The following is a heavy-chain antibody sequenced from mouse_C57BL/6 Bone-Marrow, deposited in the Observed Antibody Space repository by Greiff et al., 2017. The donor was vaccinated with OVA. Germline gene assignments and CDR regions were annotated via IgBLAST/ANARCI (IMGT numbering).Heavy chain of an antibody. CDR2: FYPGSGSI. J-gene: IGHJ3*01. D-gene: IGHD2-4*01. Sequence: QVQLQQSGAEPVKPGASVKLSCKASGYTFTEYTIHWVKQRSGQGLEWIGWFYPGSGSIKYNEKFKDKATWTADKSSSTVYMELSRLTSEDSAVYFCARHERGYDYDLGIFAYWGQGTLVTVSA. CDR1: GYTFTEYT. CDR3: ARHERGYDYDLGIFAY. V-gene: IGHV1-62-2*01.